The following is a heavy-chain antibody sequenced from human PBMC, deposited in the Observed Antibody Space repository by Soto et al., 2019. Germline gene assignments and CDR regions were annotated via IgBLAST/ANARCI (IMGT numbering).Heavy chain of an antibody. CDR1: GFIFSNYW. Sequence: EVQLVESGGGLVQPGGSLRLSCAGSGFIFSNYWMHWVLQAPGKGLEWVSRIDHDGPTDYAASVRGRFTISRDNAENTLYLQMNSLRPEDTAVYYCVRDSHGDYWGQGTLVTVSS. CDR2: IDHDGPT. J-gene: IGHJ4*02. CDR3: VRDSHGDY. V-gene: IGHV3-74*01.